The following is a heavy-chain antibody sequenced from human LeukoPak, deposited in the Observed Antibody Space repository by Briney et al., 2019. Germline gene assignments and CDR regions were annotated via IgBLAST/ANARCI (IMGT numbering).Heavy chain of an antibody. V-gene: IGHV4-38-2*02. D-gene: IGHD3-3*01. CDR2: IYHSGST. CDR1: GYSISSGYY. J-gene: IGHJ4*02. Sequence: PSETLSLTCTVSGYSISSGYYWGWIRQPPGKGLEWIGSIYHSGSTYYNPSLKSRVTISVDTSKNQFSLKLSSVTAADTAVYYCARVNYDFWSGYPYYFDYWGQGTLVTVSS. CDR3: ARVNYDFWSGYPYYFDY.